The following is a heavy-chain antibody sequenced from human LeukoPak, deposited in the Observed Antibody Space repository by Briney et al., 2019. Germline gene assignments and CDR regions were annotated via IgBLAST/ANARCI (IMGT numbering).Heavy chain of an antibody. D-gene: IGHD3-10*01. CDR2: ISSSSSYI. CDR1: GFTFSSYS. CDR3: AKVSYHYYGSGSYVLDY. Sequence: PGGSLRLSCAASGFTFSSYSMNWVRQAPGKGLEWVSSISSSSSYIYYADSVKGRFTISRDNSKNTLYLQMNSLRAGDTAVYYCAKVSYHYYGSGSYVLDYWGQGILVTVSS. J-gene: IGHJ4*02. V-gene: IGHV3-21*04.